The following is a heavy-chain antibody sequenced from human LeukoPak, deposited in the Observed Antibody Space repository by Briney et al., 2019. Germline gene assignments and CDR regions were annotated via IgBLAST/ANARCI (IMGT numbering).Heavy chain of an antibody. CDR3: TRDGGNEVSDY. CDR2: IRSKAYGGTT. V-gene: IGHV3-49*03. J-gene: IGHJ4*02. CDR1: GFTFGDYA. Sequence: GGSLGLSCTASGFTFGDYAMSWFRQAPGKGLEWVGFIRSKAYGGTTEYAASVKGRFTISRDDSKSIAYLQMNSLKTEDTAVYYCTRDGGNEVSDYWGQGTLVTVSS. D-gene: IGHD5-12*01.